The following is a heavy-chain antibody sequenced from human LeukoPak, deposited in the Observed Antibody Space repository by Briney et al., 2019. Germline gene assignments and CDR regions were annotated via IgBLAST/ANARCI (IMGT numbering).Heavy chain of an antibody. CDR1: GYTFTSYG. D-gene: IGHD3-10*01. J-gene: IGHJ5*02. V-gene: IGHV1-18*01. CDR3: ARVGVTIIRGVITSWFDP. CDR2: ISAYNGNT. Sequence: ASVKVSCKASGYTFTSYGISWVRQAPGQGLEWMGWISAYNGNTNYAQKLQGRVTMTTDTSTSTAYMELRSLRSDDTAVYYCARVGVTIIRGVITSWFDPWGQGTLVTVSS.